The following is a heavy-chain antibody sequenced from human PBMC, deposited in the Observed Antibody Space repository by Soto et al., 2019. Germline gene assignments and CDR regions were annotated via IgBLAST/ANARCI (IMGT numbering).Heavy chain of an antibody. Sequence: PSETLSLTCTVSGGSISSGGYYWSWIRQHPGKGLEWIGYIYYSGSTYYNPSLKSRVTISVDTSKNQFSLKLSSVTAAVTAVYYCARAKKGIAAAENWFDPWGQRTLVIVSS. CDR2: IYYSGST. CDR3: ARAKKGIAAAENWFDP. V-gene: IGHV4-31*03. J-gene: IGHJ5*02. CDR1: GGSISSGGYY. D-gene: IGHD6-13*01.